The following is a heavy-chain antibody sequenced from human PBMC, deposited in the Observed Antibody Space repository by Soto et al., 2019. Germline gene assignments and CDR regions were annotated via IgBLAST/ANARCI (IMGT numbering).Heavy chain of an antibody. D-gene: IGHD2-8*01. J-gene: IGHJ4*02. Sequence: PGGSLRLSCAASGFTFSSYAMHWVRQAPGKGLEWVAVISYDGSNKYYADSVKGRFTISRDNSKNTLYLQMNSLRAEDTAVYYCARDLIRKFDYWGQGTQVTVPQ. V-gene: IGHV3-30-3*01. CDR3: ARDLIRKFDY. CDR2: ISYDGSNK. CDR1: GFTFSSYA.